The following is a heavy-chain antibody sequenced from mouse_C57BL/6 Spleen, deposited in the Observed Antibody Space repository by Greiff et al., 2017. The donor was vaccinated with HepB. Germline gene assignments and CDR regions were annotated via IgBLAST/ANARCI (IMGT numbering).Heavy chain of an antibody. CDR2: INPNNGGT. CDR1: GYTFTDYN. V-gene: IGHV1-18*01. Sequence: EVKLLESGPELVKPGASVKIPCKASGYTFTDYNMDWVKQSHGKSLEWIGDINPNNGGTIYNQKFKGKATLTVDKSSSTAYMELRSLTSEDTAVYYCARSYGSSLRGFAYWGQGTLVTVSA. D-gene: IGHD1-1*01. CDR3: ARSYGSSLRGFAY. J-gene: IGHJ3*01.